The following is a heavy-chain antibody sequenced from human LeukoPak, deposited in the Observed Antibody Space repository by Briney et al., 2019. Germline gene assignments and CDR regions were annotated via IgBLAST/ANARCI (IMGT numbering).Heavy chain of an antibody. Sequence: GGSLKLPCAASGFPFEVYAMNWVRQAPGKGREGVSFISWDGGSNYYADSVKGRFTISRDNSKNSLYLQMNSLRAEDTALYYCARGGPDSSGYYYVPDYWGQGTLVTVSS. CDR2: ISWDGGSN. CDR3: ARGGPDSSGYYYVPDY. V-gene: IGHV3-43D*03. D-gene: IGHD3-22*01. CDR1: GFPFEVYA. J-gene: IGHJ4*02.